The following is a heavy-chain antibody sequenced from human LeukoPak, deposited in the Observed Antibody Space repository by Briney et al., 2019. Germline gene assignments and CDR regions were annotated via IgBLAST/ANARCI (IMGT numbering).Heavy chain of an antibody. D-gene: IGHD3-10*01. V-gene: IGHV3-64*01. CDR3: ARDNRRSGGSGSWSAFDI. CDR1: GFTFRTYP. CDR2: ITNNGDST. J-gene: IGHJ3*02. Sequence: GGSLRLSCVASGFTFRTYPMHWVRQAPGKGLEYVSAITNNGDSTYHANSVKGRFTISRDNSKNTLYLQMGSLRAEDMAVYYCARDNRRSGGSGSWSAFDIWGQGTMVTVSS.